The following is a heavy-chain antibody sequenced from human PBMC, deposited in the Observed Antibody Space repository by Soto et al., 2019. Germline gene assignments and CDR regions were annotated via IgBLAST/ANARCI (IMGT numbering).Heavy chain of an antibody. D-gene: IGHD1-1*01. Sequence: GGSLRLSCAASGFTFSSYAMSWVRQAPGKGLEWVSAISGSGGSTYYADSVKGRFTISRDNSKNTLYLQMNSLRAEDTAVYYCAKGGLGNWRYYYYGMDVWGQGTTVTVSS. J-gene: IGHJ6*02. CDR2: ISGSGGST. V-gene: IGHV3-23*01. CDR1: GFTFSSYA. CDR3: AKGGLGNWRYYYYGMDV.